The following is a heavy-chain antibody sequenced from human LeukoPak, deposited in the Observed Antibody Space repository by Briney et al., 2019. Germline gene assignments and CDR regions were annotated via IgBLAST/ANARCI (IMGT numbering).Heavy chain of an antibody. CDR1: GYTFTSYG. D-gene: IGHD2-2*02. Sequence: SVKVSCKASGYTFTSYGISWVRQAPGQGLEWMGGIIPIFGTANYAQKFQGRVTITADESTSTAYMELSSLRSEDTAVYYCALGCDFVVVPAAIRAYYYYYGMDVWGQGTTVTVSS. V-gene: IGHV1-69*13. CDR2: IIPIFGTA. CDR3: ALGCDFVVVPAAIRAYYYYYGMDV. J-gene: IGHJ6*02.